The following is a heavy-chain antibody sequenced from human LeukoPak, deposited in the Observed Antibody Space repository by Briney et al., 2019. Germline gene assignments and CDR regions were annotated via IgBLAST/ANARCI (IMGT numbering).Heavy chain of an antibody. D-gene: IGHD5-12*01. J-gene: IGHJ4*02. CDR1: GFTFSSYA. CDR3: ASGGRDGYNFLDY. Sequence: GGSLRLSCAASGFTFSSYAMSWVRQAPGKGLEWVSAISGSGGSTYYADSVKGRFTISRDNSKNTLYLQMNSLRAEDTAVYYCASGGRDGYNFLDYWGQGTLVTVSS. V-gene: IGHV3-23*01. CDR2: ISGSGGST.